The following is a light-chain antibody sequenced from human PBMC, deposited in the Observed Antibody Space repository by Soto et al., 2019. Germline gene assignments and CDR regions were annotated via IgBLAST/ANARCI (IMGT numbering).Light chain of an antibody. Sequence: QSALTQAPSASGSPGQSVTISCTGTSSDVGGYNFVSWYQQHPGKAPKLLIYEDSKRPSGVPDRFSGSKSDNTASLTVSGLQAEDEADYYCSSFAGGNNLLFGGGTKLTVL. CDR2: EDS. CDR1: SSDVGGYNF. CDR3: SSFAGGNNLL. V-gene: IGLV2-8*01. J-gene: IGLJ2*01.